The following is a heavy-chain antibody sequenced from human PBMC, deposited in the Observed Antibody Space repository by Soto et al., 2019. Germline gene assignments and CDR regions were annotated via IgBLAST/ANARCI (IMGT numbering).Heavy chain of an antibody. D-gene: IGHD5-12*01. J-gene: IGHJ4*02. CDR1: RYTFTGYY. Sequence: ASVKVSCKDSRYTFTGYYMHWVRQAPGQGLEWMGWVNPKSGGTDYAQKFQGRVTMTRDTSSSSAYMELSSLRSDDTAVYYCAKANSGDDDEFDYWGQGTQVTVSS. CDR3: AKANSGDDDEFDY. CDR2: VNPKSGGT. V-gene: IGHV1-2*02.